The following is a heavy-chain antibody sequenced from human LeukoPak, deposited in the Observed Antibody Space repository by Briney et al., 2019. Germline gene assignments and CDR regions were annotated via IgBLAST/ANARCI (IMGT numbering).Heavy chain of an antibody. D-gene: IGHD6-13*01. Sequence: ASVKVSCKASGGTFSSYAISWVRQAPGQGLERMGGIIPIFGTANYAQKFQGRVTITADESTSTAYMELSSLRSEDTAVYYCARGPRAAAGTPSYWGQGTLVTVSS. CDR1: GGTFSSYA. V-gene: IGHV1-69*13. J-gene: IGHJ4*02. CDR2: IIPIFGTA. CDR3: ARGPRAAAGTPSY.